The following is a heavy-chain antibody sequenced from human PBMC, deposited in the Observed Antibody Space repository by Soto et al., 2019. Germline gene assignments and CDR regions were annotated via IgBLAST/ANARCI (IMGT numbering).Heavy chain of an antibody. CDR1: GGSISSSSYY. J-gene: IGHJ5*02. Sequence: QLQLQESGPGLVKPSETLSLTCTVSGGSISSSSYYWGWIRQPPGKGLEWIGSIYYSGSTYYNPSLKSRVTISVDTSKNQFSLKLSSVTAADTAVYYCASSSLYGSGSYYGWFDPWGQGTLVTASS. D-gene: IGHD3-10*01. V-gene: IGHV4-39*01. CDR2: IYYSGST. CDR3: ASSSLYGSGSYYGWFDP.